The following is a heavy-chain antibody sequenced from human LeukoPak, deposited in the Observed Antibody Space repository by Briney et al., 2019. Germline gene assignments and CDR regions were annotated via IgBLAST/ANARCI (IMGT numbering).Heavy chain of an antibody. J-gene: IGHJ4*02. Sequence: GGSLRLSCAASGFTFSSYGMHWVRQAPGKGLEWVAFIRYDGSNKYYADSVKGRFTISRDNSKNTLYLQMNSLRAEDTAVYYCAKDHPRITMVRGVTLDYWGQGTLVTVSS. CDR3: AKDHPRITMVRGVTLDY. CDR2: IRYDGSNK. CDR1: GFTFSSYG. V-gene: IGHV3-30*02. D-gene: IGHD3-10*01.